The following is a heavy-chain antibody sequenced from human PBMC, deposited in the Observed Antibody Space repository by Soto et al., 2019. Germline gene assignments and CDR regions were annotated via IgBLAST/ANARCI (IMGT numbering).Heavy chain of an antibody. J-gene: IGHJ4*02. D-gene: IGHD5-12*01. CDR1: GFSLSTSQVA. Sequence: SGPTLVNPTQTLTLTCTFSGFSLSTSQVAVGWIRQTPGGALEWLTLIYYNDDRRFSPSLKTRLTITGDTSKNQVVLSLTNVDPGDTATYFCAHSDGGYEIIYFDFWGQGIPVTVSS. V-gene: IGHV2-5*01. CDR3: AHSDGGYEIIYFDF. CDR2: IYYNDDR.